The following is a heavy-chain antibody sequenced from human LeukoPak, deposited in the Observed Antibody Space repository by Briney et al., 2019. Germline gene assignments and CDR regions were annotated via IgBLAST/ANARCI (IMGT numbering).Heavy chain of an antibody. D-gene: IGHD5-24*01. CDR3: AVATIKDYFDY. CDR2: ISSSGSTI. Sequence: GGSLRLSCAASGFTFSSYEMNWVRQAPGKGLEWVSYISSSGSTIYYADSVKGRFTISRDNAKNSLYLQMNSLRAENTAVYYCAVATIKDYFDYWGQGTLVTVSS. CDR1: GFTFSSYE. V-gene: IGHV3-48*03. J-gene: IGHJ4*02.